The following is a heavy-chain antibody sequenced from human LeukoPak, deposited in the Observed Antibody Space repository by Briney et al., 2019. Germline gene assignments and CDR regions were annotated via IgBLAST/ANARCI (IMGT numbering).Heavy chain of an antibody. CDR1: GITFSSYD. CDR2: ISYDGSNK. Sequence: GGSLRLSCAASGITFSSYDIYWVRQAPGKGLEWVAVISYDGSNKYYADSVKGRFTISRDNSKNTLYLQMNSLRAEDTAVYYCARGDPISGSYGYWGQGTLVTVSS. CDR3: ARGDPISGSYGY. D-gene: IGHD1-26*01. V-gene: IGHV3-30*19. J-gene: IGHJ4*02.